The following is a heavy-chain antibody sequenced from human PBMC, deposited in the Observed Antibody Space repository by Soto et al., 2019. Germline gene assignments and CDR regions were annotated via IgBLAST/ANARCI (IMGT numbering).Heavy chain of an antibody. Sequence: EVQLVESGGGLVKPGGSLRLSCAASGFSFHDAWMNWVRQAPGKGLEWVGRIKSKTDGETTDYAAPVKGRFSVSRDDSTNTVYLQMNRLKPEDTAVYYCTAALIGTYYSPYDYWGQGILVTVSS. CDR1: GFSFHDAW. CDR2: IKSKTDGETT. J-gene: IGHJ4*02. V-gene: IGHV3-15*07. CDR3: TAALIGTYYSPYDY. D-gene: IGHD3-10*01.